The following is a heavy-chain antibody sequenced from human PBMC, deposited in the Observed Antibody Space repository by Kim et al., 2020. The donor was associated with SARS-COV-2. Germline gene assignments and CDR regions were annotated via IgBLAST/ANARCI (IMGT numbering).Heavy chain of an antibody. CDR3: ARDQVGATRASFDY. D-gene: IGHD1-26*01. CDR2: INHSGST. Sequence: SETLSLTCAVYGGSFSGYYWSWIRQPPGKGLEWIGEINHSGSTNYNPSLKSRVTISVDTSKNQFSLKLSSVTAADTAVYYCARDQVGATRASFDYWGQGTLVTVSS. V-gene: IGHV4-34*01. J-gene: IGHJ4*02. CDR1: GGSFSGYY.